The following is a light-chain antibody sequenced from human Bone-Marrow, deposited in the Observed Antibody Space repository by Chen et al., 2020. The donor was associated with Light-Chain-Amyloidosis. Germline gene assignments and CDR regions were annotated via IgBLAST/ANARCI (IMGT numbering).Light chain of an antibody. J-gene: IGLJ2*01. CDR3: QSADSSGTYEVI. CDR1: DLPTKY. V-gene: IGLV3-25*03. CDR2: RDT. Sequence: SYELTQLPPVSESTGQTAMITCSGDDLPTKYAYWYQQKPGQAPVLVIHRDTERPSGISERFSGSSSGTTATLTISGVQAEDEADYHCQSADSSGTYEVIFGGGTKLTVL.